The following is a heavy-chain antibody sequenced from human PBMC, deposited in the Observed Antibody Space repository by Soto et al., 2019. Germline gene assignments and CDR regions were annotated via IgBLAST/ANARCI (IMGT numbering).Heavy chain of an antibody. CDR1: DGSSCRWGFS. D-gene: IGHD1-1*01. J-gene: IGHJ4*01. CDR3: ARVPAR. V-gene: IGHV4-30-2*01. CDR2: IYHSGST. Sequence: CGVGDGSSCRWGFSWSWIRQPPGKGLEWIVYIYHSGSTYYNPSLKSRVTISVDRSKNQFSLKLSSVTAAEAAVCYRARVPARRGHGTLVPVSS.